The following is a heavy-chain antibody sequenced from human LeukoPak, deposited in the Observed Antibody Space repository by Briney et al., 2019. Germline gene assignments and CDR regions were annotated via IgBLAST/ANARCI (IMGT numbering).Heavy chain of an antibody. J-gene: IGHJ4*02. CDR2: FDPEDGET. V-gene: IGHV1-24*01. D-gene: IGHD3-10*01. CDR3: ATSSYGSGTEFDY. Sequence: ASVKVSCKVSGYTLTELSMHWVRQAPGKGLEWMGDFDPEDGETIYAQKFQGRVTMTEDTSTDTAYMELSSLRSEDTAVYYCATSSYGSGTEFDYWGQGTLVTVSS. CDR1: GYTLTELS.